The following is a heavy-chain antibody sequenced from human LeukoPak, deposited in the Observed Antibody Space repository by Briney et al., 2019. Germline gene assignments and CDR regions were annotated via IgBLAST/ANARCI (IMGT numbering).Heavy chain of an antibody. J-gene: IGHJ4*02. V-gene: IGHV3-30-3*02. D-gene: IGHD6-19*01. Sequence: GGSLRLSCAASGFTFSSYAMHWVRQAPGKGLEWVAVISYDGSNKYYADSVKGRFTISRDNSKNTLYLQMNSLRAEDTAVYYCAKTFSGWFVYFDYWGQGTLVTVSS. CDR2: ISYDGSNK. CDR3: AKTFSGWFVYFDY. CDR1: GFTFSSYA.